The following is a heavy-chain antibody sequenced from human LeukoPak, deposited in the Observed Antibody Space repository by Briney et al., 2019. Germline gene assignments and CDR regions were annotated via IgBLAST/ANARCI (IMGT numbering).Heavy chain of an antibody. CDR3: ATDHSMANTAWWFDP. D-gene: IGHD5-24*01. Sequence: ASVKVSCKASGYTFTSYGISWVRQAPGQGLEWMGWISAYNGNTNYAQKLQGRVTMTTDTSTSTAYMELRSLRSDDTAVYYCATDHSMANTAWWFDPWGQGTLVTVSS. CDR2: ISAYNGNT. J-gene: IGHJ5*02. CDR1: GYTFTSYG. V-gene: IGHV1-18*01.